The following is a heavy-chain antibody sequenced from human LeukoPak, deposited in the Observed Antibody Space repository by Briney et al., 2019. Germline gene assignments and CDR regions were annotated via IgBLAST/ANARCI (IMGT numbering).Heavy chain of an antibody. J-gene: IGHJ3*02. D-gene: IGHD3-3*01. CDR2: IIPILGTA. CDR3: ARPLTKDAFDI. V-gene: IGHV1-69*13. CDR1: GGTFSSYA. Sequence: ASVKVSCKASGGTFSSYAISWVRQAPGQGLEWMGGIIPILGTANYAQKFQGRVTITADESTSTAYMELSSLRSEDTAVYYCARPLTKDAFDIWGQGTMVTVSS.